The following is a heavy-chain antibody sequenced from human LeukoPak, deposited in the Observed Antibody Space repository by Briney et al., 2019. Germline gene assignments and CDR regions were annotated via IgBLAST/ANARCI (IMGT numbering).Heavy chain of an antibody. J-gene: IGHJ6*02. CDR2: IIPIFGTA. D-gene: IGHD4-17*01. Sequence: SVKVSCKASGGTFSSYAISWVRQAPGQGLEWMGGIIPIFGTANYAQKFQGRVTITADKSTSTAYMELSSLRSEDTAVYYCARDHGAVSYYYGMDVWGQGTTVTVSS. CDR3: ARDHGAVSYYYGMDV. V-gene: IGHV1-69*06. CDR1: GGTFSSYA.